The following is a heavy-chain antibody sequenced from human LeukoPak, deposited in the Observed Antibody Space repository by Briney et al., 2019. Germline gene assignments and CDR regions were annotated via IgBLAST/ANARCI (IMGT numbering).Heavy chain of an antibody. V-gene: IGHV4-39*07. CDR1: GGSISSSSYY. D-gene: IGHD3-10*01. J-gene: IGHJ4*02. Sequence: PSETLSLTCTVSGGSISSSSYYWGWIRQPPGKGLEWIGEIYHSGSTNYNPSLKSRVTISVDKSKNQFSLKLSSVTAADTAVYYCARLAMVRGVIKGFDYWGQGTLVTVSS. CDR2: IYHSGST. CDR3: ARLAMVRGVIKGFDY.